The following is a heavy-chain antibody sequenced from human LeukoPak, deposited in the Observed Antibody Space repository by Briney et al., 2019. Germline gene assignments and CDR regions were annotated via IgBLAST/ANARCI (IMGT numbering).Heavy chain of an antibody. D-gene: IGHD3-10*01. J-gene: IGHJ4*02. V-gene: IGHV4-31*03. CDR1: GASVGSVGYY. Sequence: PSETLSLTCTVSGASVGSVGYYWNWIRQRPGKGLEWIGYIYYTGTAYYNPSLKSRAAISLDAPKNQFSLSLSSVTAADTALYFCARNSQFGELSFDYWGQGTLLTVSS. CDR3: ARNSQFGELSFDY. CDR2: IYYTGTA.